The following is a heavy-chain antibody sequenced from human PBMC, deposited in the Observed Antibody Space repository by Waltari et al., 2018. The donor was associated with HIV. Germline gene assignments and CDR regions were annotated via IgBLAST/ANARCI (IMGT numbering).Heavy chain of an antibody. D-gene: IGHD1-7*01. CDR1: GFTFDDSA. CDR2: ISWNSGSK. J-gene: IGHJ6*02. Sequence: EVQLVASGGGLVQPGRSLRLSCEASGFTFDDSAMHGVRQAPGKGLEWVSGISWNSGSKGYADSVKGRFTISRDNAKNSLYLQMNSLRAEDTALYYCAKDRGTGTTVYYYYGMDVWGQGTTVTVSS. V-gene: IGHV3-9*01. CDR3: AKDRGTGTTVYYYYGMDV.